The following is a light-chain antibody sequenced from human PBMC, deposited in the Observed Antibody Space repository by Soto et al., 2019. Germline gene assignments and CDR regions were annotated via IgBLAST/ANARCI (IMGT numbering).Light chain of an antibody. CDR3: PHFGGTTFP. CDR2: GAS. Sequence: IVFTQSPGTLSLSPGEGATLWFRSSQSVSSSYIAWYQQRPGQTPSLLIYGASTRATGIPDRFSGSGSGTHFTLTISRLEPGDFAVYYCPHFGGTTFPSGQGTRLEI. V-gene: IGKV3-20*01. J-gene: IGKJ5*01. CDR1: QSVSSSY.